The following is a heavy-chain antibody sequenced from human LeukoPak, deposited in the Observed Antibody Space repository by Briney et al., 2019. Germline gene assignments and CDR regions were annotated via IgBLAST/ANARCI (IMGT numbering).Heavy chain of an antibody. CDR1: GFTVSSNY. CDR2: IYSGGST. D-gene: IGHD3-16*01. Sequence: GGSLRLSCAASGFTVSSNYMSWVRQAPGKGLEWVSVIYSGGSTYYADSVKGRFTISRDNSKNTLYLQMNSLRAEDTAVYYCAKGYYDYVWGSYYFDYWGQGTLVTVSS. J-gene: IGHJ4*02. CDR3: AKGYYDYVWGSYYFDY. V-gene: IGHV3-66*02.